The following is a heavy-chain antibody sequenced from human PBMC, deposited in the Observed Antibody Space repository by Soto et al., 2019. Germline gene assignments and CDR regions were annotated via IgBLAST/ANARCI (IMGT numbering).Heavy chain of an antibody. V-gene: IGHV4-61*03. Sequence: QVQLQESGPGLVNPSETLSLTCTVSGGSVSSGNYHWSWIRQSPGKALEWLGYVAPSGSPLYNPSLQSRVTISVDLSRIFFPLKMPSLTAADTAVYFCARGNHNGKDSPPDSWGPGTLVTVYS. CDR1: GGSVSSGNYH. J-gene: IGHJ4*02. CDR3: ARGNHNGKDSPPDS. CDR2: VAPSGSP. D-gene: IGHD2-8*01.